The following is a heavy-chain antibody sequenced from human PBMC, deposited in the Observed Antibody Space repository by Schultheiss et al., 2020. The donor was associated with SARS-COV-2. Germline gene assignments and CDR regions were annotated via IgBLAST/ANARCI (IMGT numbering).Heavy chain of an antibody. Sequence: SLKISCAASGFTFDDYAMHWVRQAPGKGLEWVSGISWNSGSIGYADSVKGRFTISRDNAKNSLYLQMNSLRAEDTALYYCAKDKALYSSGWWDYWGQGTLVTVSS. CDR2: ISWNSGSI. CDR3: AKDKALYSSGWWDY. D-gene: IGHD6-19*01. J-gene: IGHJ4*02. CDR1: GFTFDDYA. V-gene: IGHV3-9*01.